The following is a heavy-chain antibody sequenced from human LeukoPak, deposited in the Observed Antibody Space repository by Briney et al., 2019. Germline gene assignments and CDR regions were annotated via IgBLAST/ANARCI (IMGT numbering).Heavy chain of an antibody. J-gene: IGHJ5*01. Sequence: ASVKVSCKASGYTFTTYAITWVRQAPGQGLEWMGWISASNGNANYAQKLQGRLTMTTDTSTSTAYMELRSLRSDDTAVYYCARDLWNFYDDSGYNRDFDSWGQGTLVTVSS. D-gene: IGHD3-22*01. V-gene: IGHV1-18*01. CDR1: GYTFTTYA. CDR3: ARDLWNFYDDSGYNRDFDS. CDR2: ISASNGNA.